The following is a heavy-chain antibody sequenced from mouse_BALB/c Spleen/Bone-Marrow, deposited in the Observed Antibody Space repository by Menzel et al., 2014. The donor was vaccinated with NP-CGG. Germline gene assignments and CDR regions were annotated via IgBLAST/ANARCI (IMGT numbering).Heavy chain of an antibody. Sequence: VQLKQSGAELVKPGASVKLSCTASGFNIKDTYMHWVKQRPEQGLEWIGRIDPANGNTKYDPKFQGKATITADTSSNXAYLQLSSPTSEGTGVYYCARYRLRTFFDYWGQGTALTVSS. CDR1: GFNIKDTY. J-gene: IGHJ2*01. CDR3: ARYRLRTFFDY. CDR2: IDPANGNT. D-gene: IGHD2-14*01. V-gene: IGHV14-3*02.